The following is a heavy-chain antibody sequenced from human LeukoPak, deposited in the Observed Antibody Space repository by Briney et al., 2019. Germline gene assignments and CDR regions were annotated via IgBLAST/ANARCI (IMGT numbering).Heavy chain of an antibody. V-gene: IGHV3-20*04. J-gene: IGHJ3*01. D-gene: IGHD6-25*01. CDR2: INWNGGRT. Sequence: GGSLRLSCVASGYIFGDSGLTWVRQVPGRGLEWVSGINWNGGRTDYADSVRGRFTISRDNAKNSLYLQMNSLSAEDTAFYYCARVQSGTWTGGAFDLWGQGTMVTVSS. CDR3: ARVQSGTWTGGAFDL. CDR1: GYIFGDSG.